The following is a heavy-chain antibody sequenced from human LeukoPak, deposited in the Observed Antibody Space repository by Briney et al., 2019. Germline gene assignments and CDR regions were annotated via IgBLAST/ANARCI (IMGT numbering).Heavy chain of an antibody. CDR1: GYSISSGYY. CDR3: ARGPPGYYFDY. Sequence: SETLSLTCTVSGYSISSGYYWGWIRQPPGKGLEWIGSIYHSGSTYYNPSLKSRVTISVDTSKNQFSLKLSSVTAADTVVYYCARGPPGYYFDYWGQGTLVTVSS. J-gene: IGHJ4*02. V-gene: IGHV4-38-2*02. CDR2: IYHSGST.